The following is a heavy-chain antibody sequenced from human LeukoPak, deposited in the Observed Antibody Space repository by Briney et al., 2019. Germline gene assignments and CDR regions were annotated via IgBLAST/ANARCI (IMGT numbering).Heavy chain of an antibody. CDR2: INPSGGST. CDR1: GYTFTGYY. D-gene: IGHD6-19*01. J-gene: IGHJ4*02. CDR3: ARELVVAGRSFNY. Sequence: ASVKVSCKASGYTFTGYYMHWVRQAPGQGLEWMGIINPSGGSTSYAQKFQGRVTMTRDMSTSTVYMELSSLRSEDTAVYYCARELVVAGRSFNYWGQGTLVTVSS. V-gene: IGHV1-46*01.